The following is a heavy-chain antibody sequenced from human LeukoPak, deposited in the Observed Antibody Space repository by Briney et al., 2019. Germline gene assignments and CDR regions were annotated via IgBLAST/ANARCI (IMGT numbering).Heavy chain of an antibody. CDR3: ARDFLPLRSDNPTDY. Sequence: GASVKVSCKASGYTFTSYGISWVRQAPGQGLEWVGWISAYNGNKNYAQKFQGRATMTTDTSTSTAYMELRSLRSDDTAVYYCARDFLPLRSDNPTDYWGQGTLVTVSS. D-gene: IGHD5/OR15-5a*01. J-gene: IGHJ4*02. V-gene: IGHV1-18*01. CDR2: ISAYNGNK. CDR1: GYTFTSYG.